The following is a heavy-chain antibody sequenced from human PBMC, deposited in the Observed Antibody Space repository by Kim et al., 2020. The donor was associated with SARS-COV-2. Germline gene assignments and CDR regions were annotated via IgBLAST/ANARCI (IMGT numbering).Heavy chain of an antibody. V-gene: IGHV3-48*03. CDR2: ISRSGNTM. D-gene: IGHD2-15*01. J-gene: IGHJ3*02. CDR1: GFTFSNYE. Sequence: GGSLRLSCAASGFTFSNYEMNWVRQAPGKGLEWVSYISRSGNTMHYAGSVKGRFTISKDSAENSLYVQMNSLSTEDTAVYYCVRYCASTGGTWYSPDAFEIWGQGTMVTVSS. CDR3: VRYCASTGGTWYSPDAFEI.